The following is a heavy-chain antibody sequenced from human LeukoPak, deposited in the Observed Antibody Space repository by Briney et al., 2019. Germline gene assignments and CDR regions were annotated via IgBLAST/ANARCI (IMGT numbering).Heavy chain of an antibody. CDR2: MRYDGRNK. J-gene: IGHJ4*02. CDR3: ARGEWLLPY. Sequence: GGSLRLSCAASGFTFSNYGMHWVRQAPGKGLEWVAFMRYDGRNKYYAESVKGRFTISRDISKNTLYLEMNSLRAEDTAVYYCARGEWLLPYWGQGTLVTVSS. CDR1: GFTFSNYG. D-gene: IGHD3-3*01. V-gene: IGHV3-30*02.